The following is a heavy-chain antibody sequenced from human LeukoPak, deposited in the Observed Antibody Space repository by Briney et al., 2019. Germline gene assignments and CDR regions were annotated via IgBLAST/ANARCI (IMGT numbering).Heavy chain of an antibody. D-gene: IGHD2-2*01. CDR3: ARGQLLLSRSDAFDI. J-gene: IGHJ3*02. CDR2: ISSSSSYI. V-gene: IGHV3-21*01. CDR1: GFTFSSYS. Sequence: GGSLRLSCAASGFTFSSYSMNWVRQAPGKGLEWVSSISSSSSYIYYADSVKGRFTISRDNAKNSLYLQMNSLRAEDTAVYYCARGQLLLSRSDAFDIWSQGTMVTVSS.